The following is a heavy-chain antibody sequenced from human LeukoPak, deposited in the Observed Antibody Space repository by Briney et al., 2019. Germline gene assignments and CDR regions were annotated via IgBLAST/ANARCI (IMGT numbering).Heavy chain of an antibody. CDR1: GFTFDDYA. CDR3: ARGLYDSSGWGAFDI. D-gene: IGHD3-22*01. Sequence: GRSLRLSWAASGFTFDDYAMHWVRQAPGKGLEWVSGISWNSGSIGYADSVKGRFTISRDNAKNSPYLQMNSLRAEDTALYYCARGLYDSSGWGAFDIWGQGTMVTVSS. CDR2: ISWNSGSI. J-gene: IGHJ3*02. V-gene: IGHV3-9*01.